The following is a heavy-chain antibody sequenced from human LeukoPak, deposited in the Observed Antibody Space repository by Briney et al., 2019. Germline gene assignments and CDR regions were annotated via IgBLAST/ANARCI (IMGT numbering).Heavy chain of an antibody. CDR3: AKSTSKWELHDAFDI. CDR1: GFTFSSYS. Sequence: TGGSLRLSCAASGFTFSSYSMNWVRQAPGKGLEWVSSISSSSSYIYYADSVKGRFTISRDNAKNSLYLQMNSLRAEDTAVYYCAKSTSKWELHDAFDIWGQGTMVTVSS. J-gene: IGHJ3*02. D-gene: IGHD1-26*01. CDR2: ISSSSSYI. V-gene: IGHV3-21*04.